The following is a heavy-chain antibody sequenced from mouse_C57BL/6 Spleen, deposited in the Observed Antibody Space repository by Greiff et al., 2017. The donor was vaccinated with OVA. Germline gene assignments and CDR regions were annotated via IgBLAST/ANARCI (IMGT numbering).Heavy chain of an antibody. D-gene: IGHD4-1*01. CDR1: GYSITSGYY. V-gene: IGHV3-6*01. CDR3: AREGDWDEDYAMDY. J-gene: IGHJ4*01. Sequence: VQLKQSGPGLVKPSQSLSLTCSVTGYSITSGYYWNWIRQFPGNKLEWMGYISYDGSNNYNPSLKNRISITRDTSKNQFFLKLNSVTTEDTATYYCAREGDWDEDYAMDYWGQGTSVTVSS. CDR2: ISYDGSN.